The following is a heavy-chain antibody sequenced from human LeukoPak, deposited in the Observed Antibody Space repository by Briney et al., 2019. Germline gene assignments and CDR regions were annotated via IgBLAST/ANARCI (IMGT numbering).Heavy chain of an antibody. Sequence: ASVKVSCKASGYTFTNYYIHWVRQAPGRGLEWMGISNPSGDSTNYAQKFQGRVTMTRDTSTSTVYMDLSSLRSEDTAVYYCARPSGSYSRYYYMDVWGKGTTVTVSS. CDR3: ARPSGSYSRYYYMDV. D-gene: IGHD1-26*01. J-gene: IGHJ6*03. CDR1: GYTFTNYY. CDR2: SNPSGDST. V-gene: IGHV1-46*01.